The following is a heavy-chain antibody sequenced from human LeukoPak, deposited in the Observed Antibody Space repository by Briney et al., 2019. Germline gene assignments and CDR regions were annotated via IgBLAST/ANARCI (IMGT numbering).Heavy chain of an antibody. Sequence: GGSLRLSCAASGFTFSTYSMNRVRQTPGKGLEWVSSISSSTYIYYADSVKGRFTISRDNAKNSLYLQMNSLRVEDTAVYYCAKEPTAMILWGQGTLVTVSS. CDR1: GFTFSTYS. J-gene: IGHJ4*02. V-gene: IGHV3-21*01. CDR3: AKEPTAMIL. D-gene: IGHD5-18*01. CDR2: ISSSTYI.